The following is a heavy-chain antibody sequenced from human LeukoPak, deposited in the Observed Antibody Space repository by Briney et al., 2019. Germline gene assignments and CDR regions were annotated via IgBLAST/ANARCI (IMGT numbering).Heavy chain of an antibody. CDR3: AKNPHNPRYYFDY. CDR2: ISNNGGST. Sequence: GGSLRLSCAASGFTFSSYAMHWVRQAPGKGLEYVSAISNNGGSTYYANSVKDRFTISRDNSKNTLYLQMNSLRAEDTAVYYCAKNPHNPRYYFDYWGQGTLVTVSS. J-gene: IGHJ4*02. V-gene: IGHV3-64*01. D-gene: IGHD1-1*01. CDR1: GFTFSSYA.